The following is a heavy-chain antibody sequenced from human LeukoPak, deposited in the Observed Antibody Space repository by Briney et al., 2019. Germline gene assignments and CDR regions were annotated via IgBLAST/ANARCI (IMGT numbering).Heavy chain of an antibody. CDR3: ARGTAARPTYFDY. J-gene: IGHJ4*02. V-gene: IGHV1-46*01. Sequence: ASVKVSCKASGYTFTGYYMHWVRQAPGQGLEWMGIINPSGGSTSYARKFQGRVTMTRDMSTSTVYMELSSLRSEDTAVYYCARGTAARPTYFDYWGQGTLVTVSP. D-gene: IGHD6-6*01. CDR1: GYTFTGYY. CDR2: INPSGGST.